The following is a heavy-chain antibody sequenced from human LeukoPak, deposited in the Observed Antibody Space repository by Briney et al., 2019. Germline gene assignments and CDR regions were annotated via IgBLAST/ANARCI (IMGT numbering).Heavy chain of an antibody. J-gene: IGHJ4*02. CDR1: GFTFSSYS. CDR3: ARLSTGVPF. V-gene: IGHV3-48*01. CDR2: ISSSSSTM. D-gene: IGHD2/OR15-2a*01. Sequence: GGSLRLSCAASGFTFSSYSMNWVHQAPGKGLEWVSYISSSSSTMYYADSVKGRFTISRDNAKNSLYLQMNSLRAEDTAVYYCARLSTGVPFWGQGTLVTVSS.